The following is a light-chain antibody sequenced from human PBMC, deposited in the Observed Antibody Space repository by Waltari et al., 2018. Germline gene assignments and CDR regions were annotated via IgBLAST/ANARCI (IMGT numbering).Light chain of an antibody. CDR3: QQYGSSPYT. CDR1: QSGSSSY. CDR2: GAS. V-gene: IGKV3-20*01. J-gene: IGKJ2*01. Sequence: EIVLTQSPGTLCLSPGERATLSCRASQSGSSSYLAWYQQKPGQAPGLLIYGASSRATGIPDRFSGSGSGTDFTLTISRLEPEDFAVYYCQQYGSSPYTFGQGTKLEIK.